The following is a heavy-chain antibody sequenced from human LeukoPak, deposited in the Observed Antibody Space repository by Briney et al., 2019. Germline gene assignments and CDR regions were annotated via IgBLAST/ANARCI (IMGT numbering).Heavy chain of an antibody. Sequence: ASETLSLTCTVSGGSISSYYWSWIRQPPGKGLEWIGYIYYSGSTNYNPSLKSRVTISVDTSKNQFSLKLSSVTAADTAVYYCARTRYSSGWSPTNGMDVWGQGTTVTVSS. CDR2: IYYSGST. J-gene: IGHJ6*02. CDR1: GGSISSYY. CDR3: ARTRYSSGWSPTNGMDV. V-gene: IGHV4-59*01. D-gene: IGHD6-19*01.